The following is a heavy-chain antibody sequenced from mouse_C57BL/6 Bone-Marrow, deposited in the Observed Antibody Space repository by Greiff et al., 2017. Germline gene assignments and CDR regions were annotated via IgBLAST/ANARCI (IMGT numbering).Heavy chain of an antibody. CDR3: TIYYGSSAWFAY. Sequence: DVQLQESGTVLARPGASVKMSCKTSGYTFTSYWMHWVKQRPGQGLEWIGAIYPGNSDTSYNQKFKGKAKLTAVTSASTAYMELSSLTNEDSAVYYCTIYYGSSAWFAYWGQGTLVTVSA. D-gene: IGHD1-1*01. V-gene: IGHV1-5*01. CDR2: IYPGNSDT. J-gene: IGHJ3*01. CDR1: GYTFTSYW.